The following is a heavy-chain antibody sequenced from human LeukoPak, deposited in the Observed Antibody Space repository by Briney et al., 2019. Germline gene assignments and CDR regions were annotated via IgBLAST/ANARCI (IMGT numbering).Heavy chain of an antibody. V-gene: IGHV3-23*01. J-gene: IGHJ4*02. D-gene: IGHD2-2*01. CDR1: GFTFTNYA. CDR3: AKEQTSSGFFDY. Sequence: GGSLRLSCAASGFTFTNYAMSWVRPAPGEGLEWASAISGSGTRTYYADSEKGRFTISRDNSKSTLYLQMNSLRAEDRAVYYCAKEQTSSGFFDYWGQGTLSPSPQ. CDR2: ISGSGTRT.